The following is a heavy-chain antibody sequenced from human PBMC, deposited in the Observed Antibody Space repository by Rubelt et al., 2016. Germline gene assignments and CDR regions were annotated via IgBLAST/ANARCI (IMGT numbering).Heavy chain of an antibody. D-gene: IGHD1/OR15-1a*01. Sequence: EVRLVESGGGLVQPGGSLRLSCAASGFSFRSYSMNWARQAPGKGLEWIAYISSTSGTLSYAASVKGRFTVARDNAINSMYLQMRSLRAEDTAIYYCAREDPYQAPTKEDGMDVWGPGTTVTVSS. V-gene: IGHV3-48*01. J-gene: IGHJ6*02. CDR2: ISSTSGTL. CDR3: AREDPYQAPTKEDGMDV. CDR1: GFSFRSYS.